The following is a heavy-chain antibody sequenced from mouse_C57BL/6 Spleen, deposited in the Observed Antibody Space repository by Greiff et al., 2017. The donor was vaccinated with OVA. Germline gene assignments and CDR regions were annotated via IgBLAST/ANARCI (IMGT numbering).Heavy chain of an antibody. V-gene: IGHV1-69*01. CDR2: IDPSDSYT. CDR1: GYTFTSYW. Sequence: QVQLQQPGAELVMPGASVKLSCKASGYTFTSYWMHWVKQRPGQGLEWIGEIDPSDSYTNYNQKFKGKSTLTVDKSSSTAYMQLSSLTSEDSAVYYCARCGDGYPAWFAYWGQGTLVTVSA. CDR3: ARCGDGYPAWFAY. J-gene: IGHJ3*01. D-gene: IGHD2-3*01.